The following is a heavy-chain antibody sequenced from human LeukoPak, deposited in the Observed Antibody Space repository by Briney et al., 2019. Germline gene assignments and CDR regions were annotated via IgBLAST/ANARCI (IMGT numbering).Heavy chain of an antibody. CDR2: ISGDGVST. J-gene: IGHJ4*02. V-gene: IGHV3-43*02. CDR1: GLPIGDFA. Sequence: GGSLRLSCVASGLPIGDFAMHWVRQAPGQGLEWVSLISGDGVSTFFADSVKGRFSISRDNSKNSLFLEMSSLRTKDTAMYYCARESGKFDYWGQGTLVAVSS. CDR3: ARESGKFDY.